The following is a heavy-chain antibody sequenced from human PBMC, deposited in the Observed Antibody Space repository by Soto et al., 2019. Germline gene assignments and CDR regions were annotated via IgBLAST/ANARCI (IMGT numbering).Heavy chain of an antibody. Sequence: VASVKVSCKASGFTFTAYPIHWVRQGPGHSLQWMGCINAGNGATKYSRIFQARLTISRGTSASAADMELTGLTSADTAVYYCASRPNLQWGPLDYWGQGSLVTVSS. CDR2: INAGNGAT. CDR1: GFTFTAYP. V-gene: IGHV1-3*01. D-gene: IGHD6-19*01. J-gene: IGHJ4*02. CDR3: ASRPNLQWGPLDY.